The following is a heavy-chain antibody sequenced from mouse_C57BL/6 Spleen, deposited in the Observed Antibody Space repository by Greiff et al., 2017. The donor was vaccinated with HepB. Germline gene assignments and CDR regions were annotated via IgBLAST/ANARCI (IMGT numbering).Heavy chain of an antibody. CDR1: GYTFTDYY. CDR3: ARGLDWYFDV. V-gene: IGHV1-76*01. CDR2: IYPGSGNT. D-gene: IGHD3-1*01. J-gene: IGHJ1*03. Sequence: VQLQQSGAELVRPGASVKLSCKASGYTFTDYYINWVKQRPGQGLEWIARIYPGSGNTYYNEKFKGKATLTAEKSSSTAYMQLSSLTSEDSAVYFCARGLDWYFDVWGTGTTVTVSS.